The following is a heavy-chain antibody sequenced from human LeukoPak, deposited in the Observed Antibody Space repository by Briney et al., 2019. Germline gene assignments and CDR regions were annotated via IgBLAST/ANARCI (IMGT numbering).Heavy chain of an antibody. J-gene: IGHJ4*02. D-gene: IGHD6-13*01. CDR1: GYSFTSYW. CDR3: ARPVTGYSSSWYSIDY. V-gene: IGHV5-51*01. CDR2: IYPGDSDT. Sequence: GESLKISCKGSGYSFTSYWIGWVRQMLGKGLEWMGIIYPGDSDTRYSPSFQGQVTISADKSISTAYLQWSSLKASDTAMYYCARPVTGYSSSWYSIDYWGQGTLVTVSS.